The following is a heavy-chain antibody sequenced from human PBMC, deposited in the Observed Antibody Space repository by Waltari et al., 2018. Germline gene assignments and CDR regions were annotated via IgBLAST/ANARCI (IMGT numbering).Heavy chain of an antibody. J-gene: IGHJ2*01. V-gene: IGHV3-23*01. CDR1: GFSFGHYP. CDR3: AKADFGDPFWYFDL. Sequence: EVQLLESGGDLVQPGGSLRLSCAASGFSFGHYPMAWVRQATGKGLEWVSTMTADGRSRNYADSVKGRFTISRDNSQNTLDLQMNTLRAEDTAVYFCAKADFGDPFWYFDLWGRGTLVTV. CDR2: MTADGRSR. D-gene: IGHD4-17*01.